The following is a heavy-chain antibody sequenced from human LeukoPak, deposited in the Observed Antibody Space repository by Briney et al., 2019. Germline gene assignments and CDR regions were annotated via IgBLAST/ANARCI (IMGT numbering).Heavy chain of an antibody. CDR1: GYTFTSYY. V-gene: IGHV1-46*01. J-gene: IGHJ4*02. Sequence: ASVKVSCKASGYTFTSYYIHWARQAPGQGPEWMGIINPSGGSTSYAQKFQGRVTMTRDTSTSTVYMELSSLRSEDTAVYYCARGASSNWSHFDYWGQGTLVIVSS. CDR2: INPSGGST. D-gene: IGHD6-13*01. CDR3: ARGASSNWSHFDY.